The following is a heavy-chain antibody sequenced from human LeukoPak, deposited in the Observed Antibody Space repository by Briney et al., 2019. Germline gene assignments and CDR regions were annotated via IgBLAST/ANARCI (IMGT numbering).Heavy chain of an antibody. CDR2: IYSGGST. Sequence: GGSLRLSCAASGFTFSSYWMSWVRQAPGKGLEWVSVIYSGGSTYYADSVKGRFTISRDNSKNTLYLQMNSLRAEDTAVYYCAREIEGAFDIWGQGTMVTVSS. CDR3: AREIEGAFDI. V-gene: IGHV3-66*01. J-gene: IGHJ3*02. CDR1: GFTFSSYW.